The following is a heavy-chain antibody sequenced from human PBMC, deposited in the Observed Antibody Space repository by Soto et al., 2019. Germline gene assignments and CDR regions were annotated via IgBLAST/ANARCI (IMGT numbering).Heavy chain of an antibody. D-gene: IGHD2-15*01. Sequence: SETLSLTCTVSGGSISSYYWSWIRQPPGKGLEWIGYIYYSGSTNYNPSLKSRVTISVDTSKNQFSLKLSSVTAADTAVYYCAREGWGVADTNYYYYYMDVWGKGTKVTVSS. J-gene: IGHJ6*03. CDR1: GGSISSYY. V-gene: IGHV4-59*01. CDR2: IYYSGST. CDR3: AREGWGVADTNYYYYYMDV.